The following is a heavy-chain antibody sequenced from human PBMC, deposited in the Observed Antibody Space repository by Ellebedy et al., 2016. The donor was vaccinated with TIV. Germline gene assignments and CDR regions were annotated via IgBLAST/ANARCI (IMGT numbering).Heavy chain of an antibody. D-gene: IGHD3-16*01. J-gene: IGHJ5*02. Sequence: GESLKISXAASGFTFSNHWMNWVRQAPEKGLEWVATTNQDGSEKTYVDSVKGRFTISRDNAKKSLYLQMNGLRAEDTAVYYCARPFVRNWFDPWGQGTLVTVSS. CDR3: ARPFVRNWFDP. CDR1: GFTFSNHW. V-gene: IGHV3-7*03. CDR2: TNQDGSEK.